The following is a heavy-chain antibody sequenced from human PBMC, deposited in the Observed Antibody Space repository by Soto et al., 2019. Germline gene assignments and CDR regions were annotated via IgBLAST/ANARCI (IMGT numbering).Heavy chain of an antibody. J-gene: IGHJ4*02. Sequence: PGGSLRLSCAASGFTFSSYAMSWVRQAPGKGLEWVSSISGGSSNTNYAESVKGQFTISRDNAKKSLFLQVNSLRADDTAIYYCAKTRVADSGYYFDHWGQGTMVTVSS. CDR1: GFTFSSYA. D-gene: IGHD3-10*01. CDR3: AKTRVADSGYYFDH. V-gene: IGHV3-23*01. CDR2: ISGGSSNT.